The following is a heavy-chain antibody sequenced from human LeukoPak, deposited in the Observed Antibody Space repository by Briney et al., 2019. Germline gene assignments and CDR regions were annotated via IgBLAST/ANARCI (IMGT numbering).Heavy chain of an antibody. J-gene: IGHJ3*02. D-gene: IGHD3-22*01. CDR2: IRFNGSNK. CDR1: GFTFSSYG. CDR3: ARDGDYYDSSGSPHDALDI. V-gene: IGHV3-30*02. Sequence: GGSLRLSCAASGFTFSSYGMHWVRQAPGKGLEWVAFIRFNGSNKYYADSVKGRFTISRDNSKNTLYLQMNSLRAEDTAVYYCARDGDYYDSSGSPHDALDIWGQGTVVTVSS.